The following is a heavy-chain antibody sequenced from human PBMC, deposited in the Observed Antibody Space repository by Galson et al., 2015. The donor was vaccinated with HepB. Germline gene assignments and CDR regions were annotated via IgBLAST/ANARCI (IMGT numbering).Heavy chain of an antibody. CDR2: IRYDGSNK. CDR1: GFTFSSYG. V-gene: IGHV3-30*02. D-gene: IGHD5-18*01. Sequence: SLRLSCAASGFTFSSYGMHWVHQAPGKGLEWVAFIRYDGSNKYYADSVKGRFTISRDNSKNTLYLQMNSLRAEDTAVYYCAKDAATGWDTAMVTDAFDIWGQGTMVTVSS. CDR3: AKDAATGWDTAMVTDAFDI. J-gene: IGHJ3*02.